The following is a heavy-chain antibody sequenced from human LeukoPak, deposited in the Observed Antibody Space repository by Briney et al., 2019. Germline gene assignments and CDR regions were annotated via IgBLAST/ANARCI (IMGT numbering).Heavy chain of an antibody. CDR3: ARDRKETYSGSYYAAFDI. D-gene: IGHD1-26*01. CDR1: EYTFTSYY. CDR2: INPSGGST. J-gene: IGHJ3*02. Sequence: ASVKVSCKASEYTFTSYYMHWVRQAPGQGLEWMGIINPSGGSTSYAQKFQGRVTMTRDMSTSTVYMELSSLRSEDTAVYYCARDRKETYSGSYYAAFDIWGQGTMVTVSS. V-gene: IGHV1-46*01.